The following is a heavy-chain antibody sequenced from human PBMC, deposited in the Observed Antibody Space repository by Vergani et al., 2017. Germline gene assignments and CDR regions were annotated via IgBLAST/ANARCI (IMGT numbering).Heavy chain of an antibody. V-gene: IGHV1-24*01. D-gene: IGHD2-15*01. CDR2: FDPEDGET. CDR3: AAGDCSGGSCYYYYGMDV. CDR1: GYTLTELS. Sequence: QVQLVQSGAEVKKPGASVKVSCKVSGYTLTELSMHWVRQAPGKGLEWMGGFDPEDGETIYAQKFQGRVTMTEDTSTDTAYMELSSLRSEDTAVYYCAAGDCSGGSCYYYYGMDVWGQGTTVTVSS. J-gene: IGHJ6*02.